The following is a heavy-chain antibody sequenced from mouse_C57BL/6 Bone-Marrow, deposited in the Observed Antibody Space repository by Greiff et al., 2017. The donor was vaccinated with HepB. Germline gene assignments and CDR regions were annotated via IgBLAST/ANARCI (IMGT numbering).Heavy chain of an antibody. CDR2: IDPNSGGT. Sequence: VQLQQPGAELVKPGASVKLSCKASGYTFTSYWMHWVKQRPGRGLEWIGRIDPNSGGTKYNEKFKSKATLTVDKPSSTAYMQRSSLTSEDSAVYYCARSGSIYYDYDGAMDYWGQGTSVTVSS. CDR1: GYTFTSYW. V-gene: IGHV1-72*01. D-gene: IGHD2-4*01. J-gene: IGHJ4*01. CDR3: ARSGSIYYDYDGAMDY.